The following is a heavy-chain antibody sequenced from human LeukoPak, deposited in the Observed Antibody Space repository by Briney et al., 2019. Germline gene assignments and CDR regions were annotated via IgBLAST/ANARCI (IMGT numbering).Heavy chain of an antibody. CDR1: GGSISSSFYY. V-gene: IGHV4-39*07. CDR3: ARVTVGWFDP. J-gene: IGHJ5*02. CDR2: IYHSGST. Sequence: SETLSLTCTVSGGSISSSFYYWGWIRQPPGKGLEWIGSIYHSGSTYYNPSLKSRVTISVDTSKNQFSLKLSSVTAADTAVYYCARVTVGWFDPWGQGTLVTVSS. D-gene: IGHD4-23*01.